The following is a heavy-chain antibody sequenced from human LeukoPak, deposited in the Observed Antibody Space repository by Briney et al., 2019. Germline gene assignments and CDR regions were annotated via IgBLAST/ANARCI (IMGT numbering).Heavy chain of an antibody. V-gene: IGHV3-21*01. D-gene: IGHD2-2*01. Sequence: PGGSLRLSCAASGFTFSSYSVNWVRQAPGKGLEWVSSISSSSSYIYYADSVKGRFTISRDNAKNSLYLQMNSLRAEDTAVYYCARGGCSSTSCYYYFDYWGQGTLVTVSS. CDR1: GFTFSSYS. J-gene: IGHJ4*02. CDR2: ISSSSSYI. CDR3: ARGGCSSTSCYYYFDY.